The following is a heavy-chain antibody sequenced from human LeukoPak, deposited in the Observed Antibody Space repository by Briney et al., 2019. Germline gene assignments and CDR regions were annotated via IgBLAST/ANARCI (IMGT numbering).Heavy chain of an antibody. J-gene: IGHJ3*02. CDR3: ARDTTLRGDAFDI. V-gene: IGHV3-21*01. CDR2: ISGSSSYI. CDR1: GFTFSSYS. D-gene: IGHD1-1*01. Sequence: GGSLRLSCAASGFTFSSYSMNWVRQAPGRGLEWVPSISGSSSYIYYADSVKGRFTISRDNAKNSLYLQMNSLRAEDTAVYYCARDTTLRGDAFDIWGQGTMVTVSS.